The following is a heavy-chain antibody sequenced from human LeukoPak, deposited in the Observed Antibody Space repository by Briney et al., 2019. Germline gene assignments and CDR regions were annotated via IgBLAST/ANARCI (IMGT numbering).Heavy chain of an antibody. D-gene: IGHD5-12*01. Sequence: PGGSLRLSCAASGFTFSSYAMTWVRQAPGKGLEWVSSISGNGDYTYYADSVKGRFIISRDNSENTLYLQMSSLRAEDTAIYYCANGLGLQHLYYWGQGTLVTVSS. V-gene: IGHV3-23*01. CDR3: ANGLGLQHLYY. J-gene: IGHJ4*02. CDR2: ISGNGDYT. CDR1: GFTFSSYA.